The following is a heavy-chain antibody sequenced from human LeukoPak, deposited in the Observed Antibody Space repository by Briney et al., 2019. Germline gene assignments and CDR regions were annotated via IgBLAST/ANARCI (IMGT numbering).Heavy chain of an antibody. J-gene: IGHJ4*02. CDR3: ARILLNDGDNEFYFDY. Sequence: SGPVLVKPTETLTLTCTVSGFSLRNARMGVSWIRQPPGKALEWLAHIFSNDEKSYSTSLKSTLTISQDTFKRQVVLTMTNMDPVDTATYYCARILLNDGDNEFYFDYWGQGTLVTVSS. CDR2: IFSNDEK. CDR1: GFSLRNARMG. D-gene: IGHD4-17*01. V-gene: IGHV2-26*01.